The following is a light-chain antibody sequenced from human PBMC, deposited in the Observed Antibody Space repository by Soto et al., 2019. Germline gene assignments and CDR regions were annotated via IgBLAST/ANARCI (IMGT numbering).Light chain of an antibody. CDR1: QSLSSW. V-gene: IGKV1-5*01. J-gene: IGKJ1*01. CDR2: DAS. Sequence: DIQMTQSPSTRSASVGDRVTITCRASQSLSSWLAWYQQKPGKATKLLIYDASSLESGVPSRFSGSGSGTEFTLTISSMQPDDFATYYCQQYNSYRTFGQGTKVDIK. CDR3: QQYNSYRT.